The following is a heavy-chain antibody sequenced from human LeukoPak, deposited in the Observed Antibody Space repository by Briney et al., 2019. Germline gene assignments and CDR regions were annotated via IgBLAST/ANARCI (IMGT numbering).Heavy chain of an antibody. Sequence: GSSVKVSCKASGGTFSSYAISWVRQAPGQGLEWMGGIIPIFGTANYAQKFQGRVTITTDESTSTAYMELSSLRSEDTAVYYCARSYDFWSGYYGPFWYWGQGILVTVSS. J-gene: IGHJ4*02. CDR2: IIPIFGTA. D-gene: IGHD3-3*01. V-gene: IGHV1-69*05. CDR3: ARSYDFWSGYYGPFWY. CDR1: GGTFSSYA.